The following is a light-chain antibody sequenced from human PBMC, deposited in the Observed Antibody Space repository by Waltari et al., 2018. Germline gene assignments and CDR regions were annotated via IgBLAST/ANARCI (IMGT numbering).Light chain of an antibody. V-gene: IGLV3-21*02. J-gene: IGLJ2*01. CDR3: QVWDSSSDHVV. CDR2: DDS. Sequence: SYVLTQPPSVSVAPGQTASSSCGGDNIASQSVHWYQQKSGQAPLLVVYDDSDRPSGIPARFSGSKSGNTATLTISRVEAGDEADYYCQVWDSSSDHVVFGGGTKLTVL. CDR1: NIASQS.